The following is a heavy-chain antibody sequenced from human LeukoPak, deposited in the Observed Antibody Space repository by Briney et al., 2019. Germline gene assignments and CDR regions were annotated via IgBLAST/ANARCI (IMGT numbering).Heavy chain of an antibody. V-gene: IGHV3-20*04. CDR2: ISLNGGSR. CDR1: GFTFDEYG. CDR3: ARVRGYYMDV. Sequence: GGSLRLSCAASGFTFDEYGMSWVRQAPGKGLEWVSGISLNGGSRGYADSVKGRFTISRDNAKNSLYLQMNSLRAEDTALYYCARVRGYYMDVWGKGTTVTVSS. J-gene: IGHJ6*03.